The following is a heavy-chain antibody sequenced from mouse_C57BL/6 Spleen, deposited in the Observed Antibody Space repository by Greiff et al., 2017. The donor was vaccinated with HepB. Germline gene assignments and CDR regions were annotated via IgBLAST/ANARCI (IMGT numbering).Heavy chain of an antibody. V-gene: IGHV1-52*01. D-gene: IGHD4-1*01. Sequence: QVQLQQPGAELVRPGSSVKLSCKASGYTFTSYWMHWVKQRPIQGLEWIGNIDPSDSETHYNQKFKDKATLTVDKSSSTAYMQLRSLTSEDSAVYYCARANWEHFGVWGTGATVTVSS. CDR1: GYTFTSYW. CDR2: IDPSDSET. CDR3: ARANWEHFGV. J-gene: IGHJ1*03.